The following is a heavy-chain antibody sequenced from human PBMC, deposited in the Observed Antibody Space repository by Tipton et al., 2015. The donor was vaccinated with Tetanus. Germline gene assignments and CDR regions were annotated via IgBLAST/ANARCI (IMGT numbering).Heavy chain of an antibody. D-gene: IGHD4-17*01. CDR3: AKDPYGDYDPGWFGP. Sequence: SLRLSCAASGFTFDDYAMHWVRQAPGKGLEWVSGISWNSGSIGYADSVKGRFTISRDNAKNSLYLQMNSLRAEDTALYYCAKDPYGDYDPGWFGPWGQGTLVTVSS. CDR1: GFTFDDYA. J-gene: IGHJ5*02. V-gene: IGHV3-9*01. CDR2: ISWNSGSI.